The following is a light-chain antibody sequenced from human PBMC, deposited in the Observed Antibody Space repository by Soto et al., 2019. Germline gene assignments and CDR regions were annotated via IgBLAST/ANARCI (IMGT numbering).Light chain of an antibody. CDR3: NSYSSSTTLYL. V-gene: IGLV2-14*01. J-gene: IGLJ1*01. Sequence: QSALTQPASVSGSPGQSSTIFCTGTSSDVGGYNYVSWYQQHPGKAPKLMISDVSNRPSGVSIRFSGSKSGNTASLTISGLQAEDEADYYCNSYSSSTTLYLFGTGTKVTVL. CDR2: DVS. CDR1: SSDVGGYNY.